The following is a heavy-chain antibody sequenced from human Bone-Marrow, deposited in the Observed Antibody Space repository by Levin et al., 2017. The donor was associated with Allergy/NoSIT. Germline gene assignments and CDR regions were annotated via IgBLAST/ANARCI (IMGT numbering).Heavy chain of an antibody. CDR2: IYYSGST. J-gene: IGHJ5*01. Sequence: PSETLSLTCTVSGASISSFYWSWIRQPPGKGLEWIGYIYYSGSTNYSPSLKSRVIMSSDMSRNQVYLTMSSVTAADTAVYYCARQAVPAAMNGFDSWGQGTLVTVSS. V-gene: IGHV4-59*08. D-gene: IGHD2-2*01. CDR3: ARQAVPAAMNGFDS. CDR1: GASISSFY.